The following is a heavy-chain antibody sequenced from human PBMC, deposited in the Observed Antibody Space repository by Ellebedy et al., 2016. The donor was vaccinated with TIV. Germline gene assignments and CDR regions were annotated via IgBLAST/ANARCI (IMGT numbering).Heavy chain of an antibody. Sequence: AASVKVSCKASGYTFTSYGISWVRQAPGQGLEWMGWISAYNGNTNYAQKLQGRVTMTTYTSTSTAYMELRSLRSDDTAVYYCARRVGREWYRYWPYFDYWGQGTLVTVSS. V-gene: IGHV1-18*01. D-gene: IGHD3-16*02. CDR3: ARRVGREWYRYWPYFDY. J-gene: IGHJ4*02. CDR1: GYTFTSYG. CDR2: ISAYNGNT.